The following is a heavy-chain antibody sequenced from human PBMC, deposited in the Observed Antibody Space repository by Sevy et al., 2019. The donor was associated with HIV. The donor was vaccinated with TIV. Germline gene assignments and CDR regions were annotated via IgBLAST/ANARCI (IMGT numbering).Heavy chain of an antibody. Sequence: ASVKVSCKASGGTFSSYAISWVRQAPGQGLEWMGRIIPILGIANYAQKFQGRVTITADKSTSTAYMELSSLRSEDTAVYYCASPDYGESKYVPKYFQHWGQGTLVTVSS. CDR2: IIPILGIA. CDR3: ASPDYGESKYVPKYFQH. V-gene: IGHV1-69*04. CDR1: GGTFSSYA. J-gene: IGHJ1*01. D-gene: IGHD4-17*01.